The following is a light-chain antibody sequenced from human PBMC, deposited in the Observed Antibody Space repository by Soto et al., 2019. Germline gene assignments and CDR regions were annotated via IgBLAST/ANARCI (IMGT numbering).Light chain of an antibody. CDR1: QSVPGGY. CDR3: QQRSNWPPEIT. CDR2: DAS. J-gene: IGKJ5*01. V-gene: IGKV3-11*01. Sequence: EIVLTQSPGTLSLSPGERAALSCRASQSVPGGYLAWYQHKPGQAPRLLIYDASNRATGIPARFSGSGSGTDFTLTISSLEPEDFALYYCQQRSNWPPEITFGQGTRLEIK.